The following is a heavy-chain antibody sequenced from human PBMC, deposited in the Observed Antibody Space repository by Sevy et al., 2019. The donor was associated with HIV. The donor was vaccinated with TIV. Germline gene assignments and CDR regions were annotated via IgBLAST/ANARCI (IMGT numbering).Heavy chain of an antibody. D-gene: IGHD6-6*01. V-gene: IGHV4-59*01. CDR2: IYYSGST. CDR3: ARGGFAYSSSASYYYYGMDV. CDR1: GGSFSSYY. J-gene: IGHJ6*02. Sequence: SETLSLTCTVSGGSFSSYYWSWIRQPPGKGLEWIGYIYYSGSTDYNPSLKSRVTISVDTSKNQFSLKLSSVTAADTAVYYCARGGFAYSSSASYYYYGMDVWGQGTTVTVSS.